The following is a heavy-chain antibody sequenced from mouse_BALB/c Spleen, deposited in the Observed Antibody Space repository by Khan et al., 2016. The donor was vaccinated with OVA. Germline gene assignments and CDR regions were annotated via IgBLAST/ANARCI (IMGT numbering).Heavy chain of an antibody. CDR1: GYTFTDYA. Sequence: QIQLVQSGPEVVRPGVSVKISCKGSGYTFTDYAMHWVKQSHAKSLEWIGLISTYSGNTNYKQKFKGKATMTVDKSSSTAYMELARLTSEVSAIYYCTRPAYDGYYDYWGQGTTLTVSS. CDR3: TRPAYDGYYDY. CDR2: ISTYSGNT. V-gene: IGHV1S137*01. D-gene: IGHD2-3*01. J-gene: IGHJ2*01.